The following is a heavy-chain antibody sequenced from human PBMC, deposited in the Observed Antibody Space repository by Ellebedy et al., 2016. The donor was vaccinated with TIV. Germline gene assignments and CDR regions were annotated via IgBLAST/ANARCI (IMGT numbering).Heavy chain of an antibody. J-gene: IGHJ4*02. Sequence: SVKVSXXASGGTFSSYAISWVRQAPGQGLEWMGGIIPIFGTANYAQKFQGRVTITADKSTSTAYMELSSLRDEDTAVYYCARVNWGWGTLDYWGQGALVTVSS. CDR3: ARVNWGWGTLDY. CDR1: GGTFSSYA. V-gene: IGHV1-69*06. CDR2: IIPIFGTA. D-gene: IGHD7-27*01.